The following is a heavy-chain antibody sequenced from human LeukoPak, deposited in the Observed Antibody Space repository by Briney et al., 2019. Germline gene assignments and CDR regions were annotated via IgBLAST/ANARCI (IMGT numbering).Heavy chain of an antibody. CDR2: IYYSGST. CDR3: ARDRPYYYDSSGYHDAFDI. Sequence: SETLSLTFTVSGGSISSYYWSWIRQPPGKGLGWIVYIYYSGSTNYNPSLKSRVTLSVDKSKNQFSLKLSSVTAADTALYYCARDRPYYYDSSGYHDAFDIWGQGTMVTVPS. V-gene: IGHV4-59*12. D-gene: IGHD3-22*01. J-gene: IGHJ3*02. CDR1: GGSISSYY.